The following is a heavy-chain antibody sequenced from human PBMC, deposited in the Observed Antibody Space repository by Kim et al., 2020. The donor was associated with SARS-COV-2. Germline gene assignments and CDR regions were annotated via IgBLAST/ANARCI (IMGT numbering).Heavy chain of an antibody. CDR3: ARGEVYGSGSYYNYYYYGMDV. V-gene: IGHV1-46*01. CDR1: GYTFTSYY. J-gene: IGHJ6*02. CDR2: INPSGGST. D-gene: IGHD3-10*01. Sequence: ASVKVSCKASGYTFTSYYMHWVRQAPGQGLEWMGIINPSGGSTSYAQKFQGRVTMTRDTSTSTVYMELSSLRSEDTAVYYCARGEVYGSGSYYNYYYYGMDVWGQGTTVTVSS.